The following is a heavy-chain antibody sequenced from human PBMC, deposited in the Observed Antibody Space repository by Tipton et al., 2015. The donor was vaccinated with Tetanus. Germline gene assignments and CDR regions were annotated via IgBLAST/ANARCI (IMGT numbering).Heavy chain of an antibody. J-gene: IGHJ5*01. V-gene: IGHV4-4*07. CDR3: ARHAGNNDFWSGYEDNWFDS. CDR1: GGAISSYY. CDR2: IYTTGNT. Sequence: TLSLTCTVSGGAISSYYWSWIRQPAGKGLEWIGRIYTTGNTNYNPSLKSRVTITTDTSKNQFSLILTSVTAADTAVYYCARHAGNNDFWSGYEDNWFDSWGQGTLVSVSS. D-gene: IGHD3-3*01.